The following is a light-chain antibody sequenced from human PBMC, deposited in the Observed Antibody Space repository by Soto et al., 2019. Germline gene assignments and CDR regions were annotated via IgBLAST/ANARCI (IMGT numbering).Light chain of an antibody. CDR2: GNS. J-gene: IGLJ3*02. Sequence: QSVLTQPPSVSGAPGQRVTISCTGSSSNIGAGYDVHWYQQLPVTAPKVLIYGNSNRPSGVPDRFSGSKSGTSASLAITGLQAEDDADYYCQSYDSSLSGSWVFGGGTKLTVL. V-gene: IGLV1-40*01. CDR1: SSNIGAGYD. CDR3: QSYDSSLSGSWV.